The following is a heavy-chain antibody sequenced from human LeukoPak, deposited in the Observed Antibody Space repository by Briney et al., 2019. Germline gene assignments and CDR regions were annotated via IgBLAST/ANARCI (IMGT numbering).Heavy chain of an antibody. CDR3: ARRGLVAGIYDLVYGFDL. CDR2: IIPIFGTA. D-gene: IGHD3/OR15-3a*01. J-gene: IGHJ3*01. V-gene: IGHV1-69*06. Sequence: EASVKVSCKASGGTFSSYAISWVRQAPGQGLEWMGGIIPIFGTANYAQKFQGRVTITQKSSETTVYMELSSLTSEDTAVYYCARRGLVAGIYDLVYGFDLWGQGTMVTVSS. CDR1: GGTFSSYA.